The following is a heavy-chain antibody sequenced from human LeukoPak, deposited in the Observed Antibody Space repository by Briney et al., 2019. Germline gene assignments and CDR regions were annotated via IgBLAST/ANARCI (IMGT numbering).Heavy chain of an antibody. CDR2: IHYSGST. CDR1: GFTFSSYW. J-gene: IGHJ3*02. D-gene: IGHD3-10*01. CDR3: ARTRDSGSSDI. Sequence: GSLRLSCAASGFTFSSYWMSWVRQAPGRGLEWIAYIHYSGSTNYNPSLKSRVTISVETSKYQFSLKLSSVTAADTAVYYCARTRDSGSSDIWGQGTMVTVSS. V-gene: IGHV4-59*01.